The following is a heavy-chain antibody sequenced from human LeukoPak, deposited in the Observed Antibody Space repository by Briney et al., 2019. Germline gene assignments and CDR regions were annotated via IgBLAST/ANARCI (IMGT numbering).Heavy chain of an antibody. J-gene: IGHJ4*02. V-gene: IGHV4-38-2*02. CDR2: IYHSGRT. CDR1: GYSISSGYY. CDR3: ARARPGSYGAETHFDY. Sequence: SETLSLTCTVSGYSISSGYYWGWTRQPPGKGLEWIGIIYHSGRTDYNPSLKSRVTISEDTSKNQFSLKLSSVTAADTAVYYCARARPGSYGAETHFDYWGQGTLVTVSS. D-gene: IGHD1-26*01.